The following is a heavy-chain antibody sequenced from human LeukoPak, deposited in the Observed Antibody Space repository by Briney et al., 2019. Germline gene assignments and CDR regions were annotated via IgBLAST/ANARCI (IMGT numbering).Heavy chain of an antibody. CDR1: NYTFTSYG. J-gene: IGHJ3*02. CDR3: AKDQDHWGNDAFDI. Sequence: GASVKVSCKASNYTFTSYGISWVRQAPGQGLEWMGWINPYKGNTIYAQKVQDRVTMTTDTSTSTAYMELRSLRSDDTAVYYCAKDQDHWGNDAFDIWGQGTMVTVSS. V-gene: IGHV1-18*01. D-gene: IGHD7-27*01. CDR2: INPYKGNT.